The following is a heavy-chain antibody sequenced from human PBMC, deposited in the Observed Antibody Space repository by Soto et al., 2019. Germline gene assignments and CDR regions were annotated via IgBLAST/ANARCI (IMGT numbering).Heavy chain of an antibody. V-gene: IGHV4-59*01. D-gene: IGHD3-9*01. CDR1: GGSISSYY. CDR3: ASSGYYDILTGYDY. CDR2: IYYSGST. J-gene: IGHJ4*02. Sequence: SETLSLTCTVSGGSISSYYWSWIRQPPGKGLEWIGYIYYSGSTNYNPSLKSRVTISVDTSKNQFSLKLSSVTAADTAVYYCASSGYYDILTGYDYWGQGTLVTVSS.